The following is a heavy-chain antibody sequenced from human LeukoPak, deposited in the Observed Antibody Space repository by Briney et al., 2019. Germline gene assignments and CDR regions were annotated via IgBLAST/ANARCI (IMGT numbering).Heavy chain of an antibody. V-gene: IGHV3-9*03. CDR2: ISWNSGSI. J-gene: IGHJ3*01. Sequence: GRSLRLSCAASGFTFDDYAMHWVRQAPGGGLEWVSGISWNSGSIGYADSVKGRFTISRDNAKNSLYLQMNGLRGEDIAFYYCANDKIALAGIRSVFNVWREGRMVTVSS. CDR3: ANDKIALAGIRSVFNV. CDR1: GFTFDDYA. D-gene: IGHD6-19*01.